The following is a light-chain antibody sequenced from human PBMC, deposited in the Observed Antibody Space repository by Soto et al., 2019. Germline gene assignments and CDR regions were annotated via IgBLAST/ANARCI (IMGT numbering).Light chain of an antibody. CDR2: DVS. J-gene: IGLJ2*01. Sequence: QSALTQPRSVSGSPGQSVTISCTITISDFGDYSRVSWSQQHPGKAPKLIIYDVSKRPSGVPDRFSGSRSGNTASLTISGLQADDEADYYCCSYAGTYSLVFGGGTKLTVL. V-gene: IGLV2-11*01. CDR3: CSYAGTYSLV. CDR1: ISDFGDYSR.